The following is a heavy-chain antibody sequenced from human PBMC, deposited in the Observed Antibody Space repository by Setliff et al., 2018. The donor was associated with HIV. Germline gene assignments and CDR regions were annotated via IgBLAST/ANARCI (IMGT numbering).Heavy chain of an antibody. J-gene: IGHJ4*02. D-gene: IGHD6-13*01. CDR3: ARVQRIAAAYDY. CDR1: GFTFSDYY. Sequence: GGSLRLSCAASGFTFSDYYMSWIRQAPGKGLEWVSYISSSGSTIYYADSVKGRFTIPRDNAKNSLYLQMNSLRAEDTAVYYCARVQRIAAAYDYWGQGTLVTVSS. CDR2: ISSSGSTI. V-gene: IGHV3-11*01.